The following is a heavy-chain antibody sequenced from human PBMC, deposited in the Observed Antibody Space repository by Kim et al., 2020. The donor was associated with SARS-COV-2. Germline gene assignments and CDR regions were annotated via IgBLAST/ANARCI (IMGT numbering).Heavy chain of an antibody. V-gene: IGHV3-48*04. CDR2: ISSSSSTI. CDR3: AREEVGAITGLDAFDI. D-gene: IGHD1-26*01. Sequence: GGSLRLSCAASGFTFSSYSMNWVRQAPGKGLEWVSYISSSSSTIYYADSVKGRFTISRDNAKNSLYLQMNSLRAEDTAVYYCAREEVGAITGLDAFDIWGQRTMVTVSS. CDR1: GFTFSSYS. J-gene: IGHJ3*02.